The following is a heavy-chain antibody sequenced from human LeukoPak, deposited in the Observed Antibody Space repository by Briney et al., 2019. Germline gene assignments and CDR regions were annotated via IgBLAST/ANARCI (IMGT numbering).Heavy chain of an antibody. V-gene: IGHV3-30-3*01. J-gene: IGHJ5*02. CDR2: ISYDGSNK. D-gene: IGHD3-22*01. CDR3: ARDWSQYYDSSGYSNWFDP. Sequence: GGSLRLSCAASGFTFSSYAMHWVRQAPGKGLEWVAVISYDGSNKYYADSVKGRFTISRDNSKNTLYLQMNSLRAEDTAVYYCARDWSQYYDSSGYSNWFDPWGQGTLVTVSS. CDR1: GFTFSSYA.